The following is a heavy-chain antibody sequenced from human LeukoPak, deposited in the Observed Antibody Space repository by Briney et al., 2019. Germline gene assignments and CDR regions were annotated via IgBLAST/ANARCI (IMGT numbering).Heavy chain of an antibody. J-gene: IGHJ4*02. CDR2: INPNSGGT. D-gene: IGHD3-22*01. Sequence: GASVKVSCKASGYTFTGYYMHWVRQAPGQGLEWMGWINPNSGGTNYAQKLQGRVTMTTDTSTSTAYMELRSLRSDDTAVYYCARTEYYYDSSGYYLLDYWGQGTLVTVSS. CDR1: GYTFTGYY. V-gene: IGHV1-2*02. CDR3: ARTEYYYDSSGYYLLDY.